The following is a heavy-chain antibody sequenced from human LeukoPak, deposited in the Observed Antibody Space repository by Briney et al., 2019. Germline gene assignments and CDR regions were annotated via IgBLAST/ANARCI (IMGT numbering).Heavy chain of an antibody. V-gene: IGHV4-59*08. Sequence: SETLSLTCTVSGGSISSYYWSWIRQPPEKGLEWIGYIYYSGSTNYNPSLKSRVTISVDTSKNQFSLKLSSVTAADTAVYYCARHKGVQNVLLWFGELGDAFDIWGQGTMVTVSS. J-gene: IGHJ3*02. CDR2: IYYSGST. CDR3: ARHKGVQNVLLWFGELGDAFDI. D-gene: IGHD3-10*01. CDR1: GGSISSYY.